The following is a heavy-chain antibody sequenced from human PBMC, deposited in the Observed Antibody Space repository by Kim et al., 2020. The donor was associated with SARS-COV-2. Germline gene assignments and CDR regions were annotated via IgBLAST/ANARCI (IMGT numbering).Heavy chain of an antibody. J-gene: IGHJ3*02. Sequence: STNYADAGRGRFTSSRDNAKNTVYLEMNSLRGEDTAVYYCTRDKDGLGIWGQGTKVTVSS. V-gene: IGHV3-74*01. CDR3: TRDKDGLGI. D-gene: IGHD4-17*01. CDR2: ST.